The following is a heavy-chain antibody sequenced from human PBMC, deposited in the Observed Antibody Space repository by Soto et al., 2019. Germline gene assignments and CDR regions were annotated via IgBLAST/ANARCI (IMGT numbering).Heavy chain of an antibody. Sequence: SGTLSLTCIVSGDSIRNSDYYWVWIRQPPGKGLEWIGSSYYNSGTYYSPSLEGRVTLSIDTSKNHFSLKLPSVTAADTAMYYCARALYIWNPGFMTGRFAPWGRGALVPVAS. CDR1: GDSIRNSDYY. D-gene: IGHD3-16*01. J-gene: IGHJ5*02. CDR2: SYYNSGT. CDR3: ARALYIWNPGFMTGRFAP. V-gene: IGHV4-39*02.